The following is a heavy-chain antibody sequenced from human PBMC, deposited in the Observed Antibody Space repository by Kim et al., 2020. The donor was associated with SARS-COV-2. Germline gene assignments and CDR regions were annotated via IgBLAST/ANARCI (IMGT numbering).Heavy chain of an antibody. CDR3: AIITGTTKTKYGMDV. V-gene: IGHV1-18*01. J-gene: IGHJ6*02. D-gene: IGHD1-7*01. Sequence: ASVKVSCKASGYTFTSYGISWVRQAPGQGLEWMGWISAYNGNTNYAQKLQGRVTLTTDTSTSTAYMELRSLRSDDTAVYYCAIITGTTKTKYGMDVWGQGTTVTVSS. CDR2: ISAYNGNT. CDR1: GYTFTSYG.